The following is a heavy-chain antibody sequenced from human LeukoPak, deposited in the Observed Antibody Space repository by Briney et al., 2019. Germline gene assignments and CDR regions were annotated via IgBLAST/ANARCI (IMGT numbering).Heavy chain of an antibody. V-gene: IGHV4-61*02. CDR1: GGSISSGSYY. Sequence: SQTLSLTCTVSGGSISSGSYYWSWIRQPAGKGLEWIGRIYTSGSTNYNPSLKSRVTISVDTSKNQFSPKLSSVTAADTAVYYCARGVGNYYYYYGMDVWGQGTTVTVSS. J-gene: IGHJ6*02. D-gene: IGHD1-26*01. CDR2: IYTSGST. CDR3: ARGVGNYYYYYGMDV.